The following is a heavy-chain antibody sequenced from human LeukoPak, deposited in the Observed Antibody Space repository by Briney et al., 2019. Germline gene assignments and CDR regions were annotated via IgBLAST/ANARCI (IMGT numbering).Heavy chain of an antibody. V-gene: IGHV1-69*13. D-gene: IGHD3-10*01. CDR1: GGTFSSYT. CDR3: ARGSRLLWFGEGY. Sequence: ASVKVSCKASGGTFSSYTINWVRQAPGQGLEWMGGIIPVFGTANYVQKFQGRVTITADESTSTAYMELSSLRSEDTAVYYCARGSRLLWFGEGYWGQGTLVTVSS. CDR2: IIPVFGTA. J-gene: IGHJ4*02.